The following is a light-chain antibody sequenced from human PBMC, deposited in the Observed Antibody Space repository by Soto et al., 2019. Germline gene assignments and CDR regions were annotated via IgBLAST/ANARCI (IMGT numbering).Light chain of an antibody. CDR2: GAS. CDR3: QPDGSPPSIT. Sequence: ILTQTPATMSLSPGERGTLSCRASQSVSSSYLAWYQQKPGQAPRLLIYGASSRATGIPDRFSGSGSGTDFTLTISRLEPEDLDVDYCQPDGSPPSITFGQGTRLEIK. CDR1: QSVSSSY. V-gene: IGKV3-20*01. J-gene: IGKJ5*01.